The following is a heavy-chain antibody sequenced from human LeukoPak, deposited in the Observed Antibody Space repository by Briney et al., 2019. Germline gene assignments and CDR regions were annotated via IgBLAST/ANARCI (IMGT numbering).Heavy chain of an antibody. CDR1: GFTFSTYD. Sequence: PGGSLRLSCAASGFTFSTYDIHWVRQAPGKGLEWVAFIRFDGSNKYFADSVKGRFTISRDNSKNTVYVLMNSLRPEDTAVYYCARGTTRLAYYYMDVWGKGTTVTISS. D-gene: IGHD1-26*01. CDR2: IRFDGSNK. CDR3: ARGTTRLAYYYMDV. J-gene: IGHJ6*03. V-gene: IGHV3-30*02.